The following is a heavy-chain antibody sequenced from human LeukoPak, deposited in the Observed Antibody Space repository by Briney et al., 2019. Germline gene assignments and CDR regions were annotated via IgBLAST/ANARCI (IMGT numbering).Heavy chain of an antibody. Sequence: ASVELSCKASGYTFTGYYMHWVRQAPGHGLEWMGWINPNSGGTNYAQKFQGSVTMTRDTSISTAYMELSRLRSDDTVVYDCTTTLNLRLGSGWRPDVFDLWGQGTVVIVSS. J-gene: IGHJ3*01. V-gene: IGHV1-2*02. CDR3: TTTLNLRLGSGWRPDVFDL. CDR1: GYTFTGYY. CDR2: INPNSGGT. D-gene: IGHD6-19*01.